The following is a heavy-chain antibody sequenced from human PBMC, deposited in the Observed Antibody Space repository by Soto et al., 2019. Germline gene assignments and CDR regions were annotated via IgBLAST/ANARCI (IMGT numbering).Heavy chain of an antibody. J-gene: IGHJ6*02. V-gene: IGHV5-51*01. Sequence: GESLKISCKGSGYSFTSYWIGWVRQVPGKGLEWMGIIYPGDSDTRYSPSFQGQVTISADKSISTAYLQWSGLKASDTAMYYCARNLAGYCSSTSCTNKYYYYYGMDVWGQGTTVTVSS. CDR1: GYSFTSYW. D-gene: IGHD2-2*01. CDR3: ARNLAGYCSSTSCTNKYYYYYGMDV. CDR2: IYPGDSDT.